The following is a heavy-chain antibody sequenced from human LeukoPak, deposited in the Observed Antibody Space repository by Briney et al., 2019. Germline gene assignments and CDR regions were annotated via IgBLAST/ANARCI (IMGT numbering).Heavy chain of an antibody. CDR1: GFTVSSNY. J-gene: IGHJ6*03. V-gene: IGHV3-66*04. CDR2: IYSGGST. Sequence: GGSLRLSCAASGFTVSSNYMSWVRQAPGKGLEWVSVIYSGGSTYYADSVKGRFTISRDNSKNTLYLQMNSLRAEDTAVFYCAKHSSPRYYYYYMDVWGKGTTVTISS. CDR3: AKHSSPRYYYYYMDV.